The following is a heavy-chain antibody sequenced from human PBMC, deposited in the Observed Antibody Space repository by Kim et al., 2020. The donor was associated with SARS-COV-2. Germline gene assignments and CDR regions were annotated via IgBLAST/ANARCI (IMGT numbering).Heavy chain of an antibody. Sequence: SETLSLTCAVYGGSFSGYYWSWIRQPPGKGPEWIGEINHSGSTNYNPSLKSRVTISVDTSKNQFSLKLSSVTAADTAVYYCARAVAAIPSPFDYWGQGTLVTVSS. CDR1: GGSFSGYY. CDR3: ARAVAAIPSPFDY. CDR2: INHSGST. D-gene: IGHD2-15*01. V-gene: IGHV4-34*01. J-gene: IGHJ4*02.